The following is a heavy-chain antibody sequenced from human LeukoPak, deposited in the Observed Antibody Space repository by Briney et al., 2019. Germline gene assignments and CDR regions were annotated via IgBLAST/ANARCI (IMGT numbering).Heavy chain of an antibody. V-gene: IGHV4-34*01. D-gene: IGHD3-22*01. CDR3: ARLKYYYDSSGYRAEYFQH. CDR2: INHSGST. Sequence: SETLSLTCAVYGVSFSGYYWSWIRQPPGKGLEWIGEINHSGSTNYNPSLKSRVTISVYTSKNQFSLKLSSVTAADTAVYYCARLKYYYDSSGYRAEYFQHWGQGTLVTVSS. J-gene: IGHJ1*01. CDR1: GVSFSGYY.